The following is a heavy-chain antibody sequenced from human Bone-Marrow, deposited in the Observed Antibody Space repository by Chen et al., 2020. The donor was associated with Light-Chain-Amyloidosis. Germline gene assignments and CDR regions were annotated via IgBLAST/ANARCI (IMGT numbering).Heavy chain of an antibody. Sequence: QLQLQESGPRVVKPSETLSLTCAVSGGSISGNSYDWVWIRQPPGKGLEWIGTFYYTGIAYYIPSLQSRVTISVDMSKNQFSLILSSVTAADTSVYHCAREVPAVNKNYMDVWCKGTTVIVSS. V-gene: IGHV4-39*07. J-gene: IGHJ6*03. D-gene: IGHD2-2*01. CDR2: FYYTGIA. CDR1: GGSISGNSYD. CDR3: AREVPAVNKNYMDV.